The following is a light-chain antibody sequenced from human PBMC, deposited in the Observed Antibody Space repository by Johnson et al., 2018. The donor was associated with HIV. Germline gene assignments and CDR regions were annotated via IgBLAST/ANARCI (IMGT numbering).Light chain of an antibody. Sequence: QSVLTQPPSMSAAPGQQVTISCSGSSSNIGNNLVSWYQQLPGTAPKLLIYENTKRPSGIPDRFSGSKSGPSATLGITGLQTGDEADYYCGTWDSSLSGVFGTGTKVTVL. V-gene: IGLV1-51*02. CDR2: ENT. CDR3: GTWDSSLSGV. J-gene: IGLJ1*01. CDR1: SSNIGNNL.